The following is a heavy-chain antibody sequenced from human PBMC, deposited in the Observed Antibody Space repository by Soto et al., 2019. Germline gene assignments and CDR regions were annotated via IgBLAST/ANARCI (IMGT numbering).Heavy chain of an antibody. CDR2: ISAYNGNT. Sequence: QVQLVQSGAEVKKPGASVKVSCKASGYTFTSYGISWVRQAPGQGLEWMGWISAYNGNTNYAQKLQGRVTMTTDTSASTAYMELRSLRSDDTAVYYCARGIDGAGDYYYYGMDVWGQGTTVTVSS. CDR3: ARGIDGAGDYYYYGMDV. CDR1: GYTFTSYG. J-gene: IGHJ6*02. D-gene: IGHD3-3*02. V-gene: IGHV1-18*01.